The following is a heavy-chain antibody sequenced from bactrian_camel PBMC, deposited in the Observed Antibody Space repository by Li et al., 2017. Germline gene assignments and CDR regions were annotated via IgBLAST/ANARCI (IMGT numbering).Heavy chain of an antibody. CDR2: ISGGGGST. D-gene: IGHD5*01. J-gene: IGHJ4*01. V-gene: IGHV3S40*01. CDR1: GFTFSSYS. CDR3: ATGERWFNY. Sequence: VQLVESGGGLVQPGGSLRLSCVASGFTFSSYSMNWVRQAPGKGLEWVSGISGGGGSTYYADSVKHRFTISRDNARNTVYLQMNNLNSEDTALYYCATGERWFNYWGQGTQVTVS.